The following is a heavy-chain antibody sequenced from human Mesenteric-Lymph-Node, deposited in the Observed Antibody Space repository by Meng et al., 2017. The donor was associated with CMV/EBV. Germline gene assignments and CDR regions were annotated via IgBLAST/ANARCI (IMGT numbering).Heavy chain of an antibody. CDR2: ISYDGNTK. J-gene: IGHJ3*02. Sequence: GGSLRLSCAASGFTFSRNSMHWVRQAPGKGLEWVAVISYDGNTKLYADSVKARFTISRDNSKNTLYLQMNSLRAEDTAVYYCARVEMATIVDAFDIWGQGTMVTVSS. CDR3: ARVEMATIVDAFDI. D-gene: IGHD5-24*01. V-gene: IGHV3-30-3*01. CDR1: GFTFSRNS.